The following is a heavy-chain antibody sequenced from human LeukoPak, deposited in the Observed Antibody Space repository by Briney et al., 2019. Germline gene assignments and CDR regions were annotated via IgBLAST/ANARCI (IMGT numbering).Heavy chain of an antibody. CDR1: GXTFSSYG. CDR2: ISHDGSDK. CDR3: ARRRIAAVGDLFDY. D-gene: IGHD6-13*01. V-gene: IGHV3-30*03. Sequence: GGSLRLSCAVSGXTFSSYGMHWVRQAPGKGLEWVAVISHDGSDKYYADSVKGRFTISRDNSKNTLYLQMNSLRTEDTAVYHCARRRIAAVGDLFDYWGQGTLVTVSS. J-gene: IGHJ4*02.